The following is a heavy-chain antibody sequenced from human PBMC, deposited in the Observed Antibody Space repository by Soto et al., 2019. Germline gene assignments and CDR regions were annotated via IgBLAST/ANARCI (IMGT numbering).Heavy chain of an antibody. CDR2: IIPTFGTA. CDR1: GGTFSSYA. V-gene: IGHV1-69*06. Sequence: SVKVSCKASGGTFSSYAISWVRQAPGQGLEWMGGIIPTFGTANYAQKLQGRVTITADKSTSTAYMELSSLRSEDTAVYYCASGLCSSTSCYYYYYGMDVWGQGSTVTVCS. D-gene: IGHD2-2*01. CDR3: ASGLCSSTSCYYYYYGMDV. J-gene: IGHJ6*02.